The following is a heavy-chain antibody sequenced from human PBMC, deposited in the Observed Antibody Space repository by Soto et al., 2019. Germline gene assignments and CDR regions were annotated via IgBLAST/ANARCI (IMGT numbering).Heavy chain of an antibody. V-gene: IGHV4-30-4*01. CDR1: GCSIISFDYY. J-gene: IGHJ4*02. D-gene: IGHD1-26*01. Sequence: PSETLCLTCAVSGCSIISFDYYVRFIRQPPWKCLELIGYIYYIGSTYYNPSLKRRVTISVDTSNNQFSLKLSSVTAADTAVYYCARHLLQGTFEYWGQRTMVTVSS. CDR2: IYYIGST. CDR3: ARHLLQGTFEY.